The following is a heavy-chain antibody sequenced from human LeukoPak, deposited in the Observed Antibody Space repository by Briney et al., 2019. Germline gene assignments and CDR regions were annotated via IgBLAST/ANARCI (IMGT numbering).Heavy chain of an antibody. CDR2: INPNSGGT. CDR1: GYSFTDYY. J-gene: IGHJ6*04. V-gene: IGHV1-2*02. Sequence: GASVKVSCKASGYSFTDYYMHWVRQAPGQGLEWMGWINPNSGGTKYAQKFQGRVTMTRDTSITTAYMELSRLRSDDTAVYYCARDNREVRGGDCFDVWGKGTTVTVSS. CDR3: ARDNREVRGGDCFDV. D-gene: IGHD2-21*02.